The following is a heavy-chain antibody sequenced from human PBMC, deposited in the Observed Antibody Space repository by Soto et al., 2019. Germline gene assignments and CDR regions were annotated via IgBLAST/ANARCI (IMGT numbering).Heavy chain of an antibody. Sequence: EVQLVESEGGLVQRGGSLRLSCAASGFSFNYYWMPWVRQAPGQGLVWVSHIHSYGSKTTYADSVKGRFTISRDNAKNTLYLQMNNLRAEDTAVYYCVRGDRGGFDLWGQGTAVTVSS. J-gene: IGHJ3*01. CDR3: VRGDRGGFDL. D-gene: IGHD2-21*02. CDR2: IHSYGSKT. V-gene: IGHV3-74*01. CDR1: GFSFNYYW.